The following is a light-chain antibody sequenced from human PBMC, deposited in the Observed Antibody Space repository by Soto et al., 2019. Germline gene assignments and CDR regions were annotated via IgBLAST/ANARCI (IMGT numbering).Light chain of an antibody. CDR2: EVN. Sequence: QSALTQPPSASGSPGQPVTISCTGTSSDVGAYNYVSWYQQHPGKAPKLMIYEVNKRPSGVPDRFSGSKSGNTASLTVSGAQPEDEADYYCPSRAAHTVLFGGGTQLTVL. CDR3: PSRAAHTVL. J-gene: IGLJ3*02. CDR1: SSDVGAYNY. V-gene: IGLV2-8*01.